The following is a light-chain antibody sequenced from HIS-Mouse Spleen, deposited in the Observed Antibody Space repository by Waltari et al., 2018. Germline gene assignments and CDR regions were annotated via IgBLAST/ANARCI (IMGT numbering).Light chain of an antibody. J-gene: IGKJ3*01. V-gene: IGKV3-20*01. CDR1: QSVSSSY. CDR2: GAS. Sequence: EIVLTQSPGTLSLSPGERATLSCRASQSVSSSYLAWYQQKPGQAPRPLIYGASSRATGIPDRFSGSGSGTDFTLTISRLEPEDFAVYYCHQYGSSPFTFVPGTKVDIK. CDR3: HQYGSSPFT.